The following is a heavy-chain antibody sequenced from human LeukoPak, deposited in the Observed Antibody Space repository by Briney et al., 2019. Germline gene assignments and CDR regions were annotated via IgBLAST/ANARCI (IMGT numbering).Heavy chain of an antibody. D-gene: IGHD5-24*01. V-gene: IGHV1-2*02. CDR2: INPKSSGT. Sequence: ASVKVSCKASGYTFTDYSLHWVRQAPGQGLEWMGWINPKSSGTNYAQKFQDRVTMTSDTSISTAYMELMRLRSDDTAVYYCARHKLRDPWGSDDAFDIWGQGTMVTVSS. J-gene: IGHJ3*02. CDR1: GYTFTDYS. CDR3: ARHKLRDPWGSDDAFDI.